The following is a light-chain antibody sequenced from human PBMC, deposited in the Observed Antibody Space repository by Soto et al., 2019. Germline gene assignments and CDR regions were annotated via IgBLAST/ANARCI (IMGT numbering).Light chain of an antibody. J-gene: IGKJ1*01. Sequence: DIQMTQSPSTLSASVGDRVTITCRASQSISSWLAWYQQKPGKAPKLLINKASSLQSGVPSRFSGSASGTDFTLTISSLQPEDFATYYCLQDYNYPRAFGQGTKVDIK. V-gene: IGKV1-5*03. CDR1: QSISSW. CDR3: LQDYNYPRA. CDR2: KAS.